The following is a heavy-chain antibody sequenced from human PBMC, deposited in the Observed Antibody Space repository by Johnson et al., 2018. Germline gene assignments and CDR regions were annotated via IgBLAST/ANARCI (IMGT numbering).Heavy chain of an antibody. J-gene: IGHJ3*02. V-gene: IGHV3-30-3*01. CDR3: AREPQLEPTYAFDI. D-gene: IGHD1-1*01. CDR1: EFTFSSYA. CDR2: ISYDGSSK. Sequence: VQLVESGGGVVQPGRSLRLSCAASEFTFSSYAMHWVRQAPGKGLEWMAVISYDGSSKYYEDSVRGRLTMSRANSTNPLYLYIHSLRAEDTAVYYCAREPQLEPTYAFDIWGQGTMVTVSS.